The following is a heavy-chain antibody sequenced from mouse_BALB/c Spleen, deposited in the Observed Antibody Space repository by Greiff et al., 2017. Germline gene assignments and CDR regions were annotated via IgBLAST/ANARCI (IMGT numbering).Heavy chain of an antibody. V-gene: IGHV3-6*02. D-gene: IGHD1-2*01. J-gene: IGHJ3*01. CDR1: GYSITSGYY. Sequence: VQLQQSGPGLVKPSQSLSLTCSVTGYSITSGYYWHWIRQFPGNKLEWMGYISYDGSNNYNPSLKNRISITRDTSKNQFFLKLNSVTTEDTATYYCAREFITTAFAYWGQGTLVTVSA. CDR2: ISYDGSN. CDR3: AREFITTAFAY.